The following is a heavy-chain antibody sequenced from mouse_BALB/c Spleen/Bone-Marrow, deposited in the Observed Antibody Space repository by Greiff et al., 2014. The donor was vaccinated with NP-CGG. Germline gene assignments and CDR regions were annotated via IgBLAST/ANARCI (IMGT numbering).Heavy chain of an antibody. CDR1: GFSFSGYG. J-gene: IGHJ3*01. CDR3: ARGYDYDSWFAY. Sequence: VQLKESGGGLVQPGGSLKLSCAASGFSFSGYGMSWVRQTPDKRLELVATINSNGGSTYYSESVKGRFTISRDNAKNTLYLQMSSLKSEDTAMYYCARGYDYDSWFAYWGQGTLVTVSA. V-gene: IGHV5-6-3*01. D-gene: IGHD2-4*01. CDR2: INSNGGST.